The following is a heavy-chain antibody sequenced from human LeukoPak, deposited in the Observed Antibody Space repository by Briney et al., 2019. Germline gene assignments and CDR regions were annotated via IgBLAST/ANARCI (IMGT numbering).Heavy chain of an antibody. CDR2: ISYTGST. V-gene: IGHV4-39*07. D-gene: IGHD6-6*01. Sequence: SETLSLTCAVSGGSVRIGSDYWGWIRQPPGKGLEWIGSISYTGSTYYNPSLKSRVTVSVDKSKDQFSLNLKSVTAADTAVYYCARDAYSSSSDNFHFWGQGTLVTVSS. J-gene: IGHJ4*02. CDR3: ARDAYSSSSDNFHF. CDR1: GGSVRIGSDY.